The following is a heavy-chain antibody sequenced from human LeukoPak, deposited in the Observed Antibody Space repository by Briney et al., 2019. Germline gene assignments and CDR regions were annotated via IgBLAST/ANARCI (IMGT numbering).Heavy chain of an antibody. CDR3: ARAPAVRGVISSWFDP. V-gene: IGHV1-24*01. D-gene: IGHD3-10*01. CDR1: GYTLTELS. Sequence: ASVKVSCKVSGYTLTELSMHWVRQAPGKGLEWMGGFDPEDGETIYAQKFQGRVTMTEDTSTDTAYMELSSLRSEDTAVYYCARAPAVRGVISSWFDPWGQGTLVTVSS. CDR2: FDPEDGET. J-gene: IGHJ5*02.